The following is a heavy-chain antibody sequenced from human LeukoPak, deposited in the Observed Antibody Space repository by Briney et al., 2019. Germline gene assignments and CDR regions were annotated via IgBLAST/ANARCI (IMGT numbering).Heavy chain of an antibody. CDR1: GYSISSSNW. J-gene: IGHJ3*02. CDR2: IYYSGST. CDR3: ARASTGIAVAGPTDAFDI. V-gene: IGHV4-28*03. D-gene: IGHD6-19*01. Sequence: SDTLSLTCAVSGYSISSSNWWGWIRQPPGKGLEWIGYIYYSGSTYYNPSLKSRVTMSVDTSKNQFSLKLSPVTAVDTAVYYCARASTGIAVAGPTDAFDIWGQGTMVTVSS.